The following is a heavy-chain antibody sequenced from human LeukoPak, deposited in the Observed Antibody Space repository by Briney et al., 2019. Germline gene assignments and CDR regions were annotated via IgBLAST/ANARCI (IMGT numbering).Heavy chain of an antibody. J-gene: IGHJ4*02. CDR1: GYTFTAYY. Sequence: GASVKVSCKASGYTFTAYYMHWVRQAPGQGLEWMGWINPNSGGTNYAQKFQGRVTMTRDTSISTAYMELSRLRSDDTAVYYCARVDDYYGSGSYPDYWGQGTLVTVSS. CDR2: INPNSGGT. V-gene: IGHV1-2*02. D-gene: IGHD3-10*01. CDR3: ARVDDYYGSGSYPDY.